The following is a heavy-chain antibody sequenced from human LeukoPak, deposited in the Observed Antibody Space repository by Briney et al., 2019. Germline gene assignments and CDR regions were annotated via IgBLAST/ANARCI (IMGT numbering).Heavy chain of an antibody. Sequence: GGSPRLSCATSGFNFDDYAMHWVRQAPGKGLEWVSGINWKGDNIDYVDSVRGRFTISRDSAKNSLYLQMNSLRAEDTAVYYRAREEWNAPYDYWGQGTLVTVSS. D-gene: IGHD1-1*01. CDR2: INWKGDNI. V-gene: IGHV3-9*01. J-gene: IGHJ4*02. CDR1: GFNFDDYA. CDR3: AREEWNAPYDY.